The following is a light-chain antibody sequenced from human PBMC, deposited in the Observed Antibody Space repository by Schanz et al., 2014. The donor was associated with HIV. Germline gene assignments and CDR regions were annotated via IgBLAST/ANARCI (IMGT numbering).Light chain of an antibody. CDR3: QQSYSVPPT. V-gene: IGKV1-39*01. CDR1: QSISTY. Sequence: DIPMTQSPSSLSASVGDRVTITCRASQSISTYLNWYQQKPGKPPQLLIYRASTLQSGVPSRFSGSGSGTDFTLTINSLQREDFTSYYCQQSYSVPPTFGQGTKVEI. CDR2: RAS. J-gene: IGKJ2*01.